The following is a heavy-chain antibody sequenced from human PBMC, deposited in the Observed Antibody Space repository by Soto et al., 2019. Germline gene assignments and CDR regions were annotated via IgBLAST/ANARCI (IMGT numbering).Heavy chain of an antibody. CDR3: SRHHGPTASENWFDP. J-gene: IGHJ5*02. Sequence: GASVKVSCQASGYTFVTYDISWVRQAPGQGLEWMGWISTYSGDTKYAQKFQGRVTMTTDTSTTTAYLELRSLRSDDTAVYYCSRHHGPTASENWFDPWGQGTLVTVSS. CDR2: ISTYSGDT. V-gene: IGHV1-18*01. D-gene: IGHD4-17*01. CDR1: GYTFVTYD.